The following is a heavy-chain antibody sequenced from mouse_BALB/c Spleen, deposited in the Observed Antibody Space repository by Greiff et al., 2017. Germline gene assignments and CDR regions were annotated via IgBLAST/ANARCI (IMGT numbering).Heavy chain of an antibody. D-gene: IGHD1-2*01. V-gene: IGHV1-7*01. CDR1: GYTFTSYW. CDR2: INPSTGYT. J-gene: IGHJ2*01. CDR3: ARSGLRHFDY. Sequence: VQLQQSGAELAKPGASVKMSCKASGYTFTSYWMHWVKQRPGQGLEWIGYINPSTGYTEYNQKFKDKATLTADKSSSTAYMQLSSLTSEDSAVYYCARSGLRHFDYWGQGTTLTVSS.